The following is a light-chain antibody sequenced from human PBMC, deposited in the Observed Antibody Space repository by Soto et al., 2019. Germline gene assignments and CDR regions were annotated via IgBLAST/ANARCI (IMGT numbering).Light chain of an antibody. CDR3: QVWDNGSDHYV. J-gene: IGLJ1*01. V-gene: IGLV3-21*04. Sequence: SYELTQPPSVSVAPGKTATITCGGNNIGSKSVHWYQQKPGQAPVLFIYYDSDRPSGIPERFSGSNSGNTATLTISRVEAGDEADYYCQVWDNGSDHYVFGTGTKLTVL. CDR1: NIGSKS. CDR2: YDS.